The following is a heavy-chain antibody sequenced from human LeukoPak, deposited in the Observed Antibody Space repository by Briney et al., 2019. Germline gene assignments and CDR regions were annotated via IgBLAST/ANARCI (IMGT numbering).Heavy chain of an antibody. CDR1: GFTFSSYE. Sequence: GGSLRLSCAASGFTFSSYEMTWVRQAPGKGLEWVSYISSSGSTIYYADSVKGRFTISRDNAKNSLYLQMNSLRAEDTAVYYCAERSTVTDAFDIWGQGTMVTVSS. J-gene: IGHJ3*02. D-gene: IGHD4-17*01. CDR2: ISSSGSTI. CDR3: AERSTVTDAFDI. V-gene: IGHV3-48*03.